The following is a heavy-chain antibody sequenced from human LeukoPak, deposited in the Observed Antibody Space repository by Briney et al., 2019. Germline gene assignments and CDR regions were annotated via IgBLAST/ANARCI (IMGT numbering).Heavy chain of an antibody. CDR1: GYSFTNYW. V-gene: IGHV5-51*01. Sequence: GESLKISCKGSGYSFTNYWINWVRQMPGKGLEWMGIIYPGDSDTRYSPSLQGQVTISADKSISTVYLQWSSLKVSDTAMYYCARQYYDSSGREYYFDYWGQGTLVTVSS. J-gene: IGHJ4*02. D-gene: IGHD3-22*01. CDR2: IYPGDSDT. CDR3: ARQYYDSSGREYYFDY.